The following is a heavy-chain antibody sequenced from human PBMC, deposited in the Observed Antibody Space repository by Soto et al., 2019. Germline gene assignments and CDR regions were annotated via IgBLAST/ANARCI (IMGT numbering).Heavy chain of an antibody. CDR1: GFSLSNSGVG. J-gene: IGHJ1*01. CDR3: ARLPDW. CDR2: IYWDDDK. D-gene: IGHD3-9*01. Sequence: QITLKESGPTVVRPTQTLTVTCAFSGFSLSNSGVGVNWIRQPPGKALEWLGFIYWDDDKRYSPSLRGRLTITKDTSKNQVVLTLANVDPEDTGTYFCARLPDWWGQGTLVTVSS. V-gene: IGHV2-5*02.